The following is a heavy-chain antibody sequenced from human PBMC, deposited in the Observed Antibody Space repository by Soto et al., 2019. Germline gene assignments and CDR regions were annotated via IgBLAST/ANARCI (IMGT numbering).Heavy chain of an antibody. CDR1: GFTFSNYA. CDR2: INWNGGST. V-gene: IGHV3-20*04. CDR3: ARDPSIVLVPAATYYYYYYGMDV. D-gene: IGHD2-2*01. Sequence: PGGSLRLSCAASGFTFSNYAMSWVRQAPGKGLEWVSGINWNGGSTGYADSVKGRFTISRDNAKNSLYLQMNSLRAEDTAVYYCARDPSIVLVPAATYYYYYYGMDVWGQGTTVTVSS. J-gene: IGHJ6*02.